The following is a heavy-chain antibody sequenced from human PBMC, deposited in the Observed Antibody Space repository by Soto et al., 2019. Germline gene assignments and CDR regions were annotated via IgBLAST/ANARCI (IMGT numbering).Heavy chain of an antibody. Sequence: SETLSLTCTVAGGSISSDYWRWIRQPPGKGLEWIGYIYYSGSTNYNPSLKSRVTISVDTSKNQFSLKLSSVTAADTAVYYCASASRFYYLDYWGQGTLVTVSS. CDR3: ASASRFYYLDY. CDR1: GGSISSDY. J-gene: IGHJ4*02. CDR2: IYYSGST. V-gene: IGHV4-59*01.